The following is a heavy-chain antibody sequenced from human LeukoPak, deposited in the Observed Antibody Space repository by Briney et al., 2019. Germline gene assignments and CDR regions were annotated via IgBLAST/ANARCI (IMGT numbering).Heavy chain of an antibody. D-gene: IGHD1-26*01. J-gene: IGHJ4*02. CDR3: ATDLGDDYGDY. V-gene: IGHV1-18*01. CDR1: GYTFTSYG. CDR2: ISAYNGNT. Sequence: GASVKVSCKASGYTFTSYGISWVRQAPGQGLEWMGWISAYNGNTNYAQKLQGRVTMTEDTSTDTAYMELSSLRSEDTAVYYCATDLGDDYGDYWGQGTLVTVSS.